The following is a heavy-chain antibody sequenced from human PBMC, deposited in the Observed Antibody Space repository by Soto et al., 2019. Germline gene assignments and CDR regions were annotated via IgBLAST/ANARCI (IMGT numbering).Heavy chain of an antibody. J-gene: IGHJ5*02. V-gene: IGHV4-39*01. CDR3: ARQLPVGATSWFDP. D-gene: IGHD1-26*01. CDR2: LYYGGST. Sequence: SETLSLTCIVSGGSINSDDSFWGWVRQSPGKGLEWIGSLYYGGSTFYNPSLKSRVTISLDTSKNQFSLRPTSVTAADTAIYYCARQLPVGATSWFDPWGQGTLVTVSS. CDR1: GGSINSDDSF.